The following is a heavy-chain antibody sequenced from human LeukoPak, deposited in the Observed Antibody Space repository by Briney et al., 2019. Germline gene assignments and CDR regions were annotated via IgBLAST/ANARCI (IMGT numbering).Heavy chain of an antibody. CDR1: GGSISSYY. CDR3: ARDRGAFDI. Sequence: SETLSLTCTVSGGSISSYYWSWIRQPPGKGLEWIGYIYHSGSTYYNPSLKSRVTISVDRSKNQFSLKLSSVTAADTAVYYCARDRGAFDIWGQGTMVTVSS. J-gene: IGHJ3*02. V-gene: IGHV4-59*12. CDR2: IYHSGST.